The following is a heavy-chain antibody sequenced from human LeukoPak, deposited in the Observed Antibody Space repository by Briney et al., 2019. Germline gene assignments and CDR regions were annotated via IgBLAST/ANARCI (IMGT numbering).Heavy chain of an antibody. CDR1: GFTFSSYS. CDR2: ISSSSSYI. V-gene: IGHV3-21*01. CDR3: ARVTSGYYYGRGYMDV. J-gene: IGHJ6*03. Sequence: GGSLRLSCAASGFTFSSYSMNWVRQAPGKGLEWVSSISSSSSYIYYADSVKGRFTISRDNAKNSLYLQMNSLRAEDTAVYYCARVTSGYYYGRGYMDVWGKGTTVTISS. D-gene: IGHD3-10*02.